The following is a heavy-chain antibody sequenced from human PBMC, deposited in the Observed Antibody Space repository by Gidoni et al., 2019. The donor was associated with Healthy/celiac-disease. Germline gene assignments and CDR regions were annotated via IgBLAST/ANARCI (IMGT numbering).Heavy chain of an antibody. J-gene: IGHJ4*02. Sequence: EVQLVESGGGLVQPGRSLRLSCTASGFTFGDYAMSWFSQAPGKGLEWVGFIRSKAYGGTTEYAASVKGRFTISRDDSKSIAYLQMNSLKTEDTAVYYCTREYRRIAAYWGQGTLVTVSS. CDR1: GFTFGDYA. CDR3: TREYRRIAAY. CDR2: IRSKAYGGTT. V-gene: IGHV3-49*03. D-gene: IGHD6-6*01.